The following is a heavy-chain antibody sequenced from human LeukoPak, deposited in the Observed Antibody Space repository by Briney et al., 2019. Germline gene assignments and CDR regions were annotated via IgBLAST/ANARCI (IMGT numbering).Heavy chain of an antibody. CDR2: ISACNGNT. Sequence: ASVKVSCKASAYTYTSYGISWVRQAPGQGLEWMGWISACNGNTNYAQKLQGRVTMTTDTSTSTAYMELRSLRSDDTAVYYCARERDDSSSWRYYYYYMDVWGKGTTVTVSS. V-gene: IGHV1-18*04. D-gene: IGHD6-13*01. CDR3: ARERDDSSSWRYYYYYMDV. J-gene: IGHJ6*03. CDR1: AYTYTSYG.